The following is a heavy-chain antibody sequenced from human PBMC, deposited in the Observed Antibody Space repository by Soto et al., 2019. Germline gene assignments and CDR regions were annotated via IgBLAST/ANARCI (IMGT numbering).Heavy chain of an antibody. D-gene: IGHD6-19*01. Sequence: GGSLRLSCAASGFTVSSSAMIWVRQAPGKGLEWVATFSAGGSRYYADSVKGRFTISRNSSQNTLYLQMNGLRAEDTALYYCAKDRGSGGIVAGTPDYWGHGTLVTVPS. J-gene: IGHJ4*01. CDR3: AKDRGSGGIVAGTPDY. CDR1: GFTVSSSA. CDR2: FSAGGSR. V-gene: IGHV3-23*01.